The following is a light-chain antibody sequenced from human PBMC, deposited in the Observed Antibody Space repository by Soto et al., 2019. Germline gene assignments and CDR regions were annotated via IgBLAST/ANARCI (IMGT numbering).Light chain of an antibody. CDR1: HSVSSSY. Sequence: EIVMTQSPATLSLSPVERATLSFMSSHSVSSSYLAWYQQKPGQAPSLLIYVSSNRATGIPARFSGSGSGTDFTLTISSLEPEDFAVYYCQQRSNWPTFGQGTRLEI. CDR3: QQRSNWPT. CDR2: VSS. J-gene: IGKJ5*01. V-gene: IGKV3D-20*02.